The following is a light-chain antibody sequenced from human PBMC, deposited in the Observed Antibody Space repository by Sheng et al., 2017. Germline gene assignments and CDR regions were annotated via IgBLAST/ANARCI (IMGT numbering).Light chain of an antibody. V-gene: IGLV3-1*01. J-gene: IGLJ2*01. CDR2: QDK. CDR1: NLGDKY. CDR3: QAWDSSTVI. Sequence: SYELTQPPSVSVSPGQTASITCSGHNLGDKYTTWYQQKPGQSPVLVISQDKKRPSGIPERFSGSNSGNTATLTIRGTQAMDEADYYCQAWDSSTVIFGGGTKLTVL.